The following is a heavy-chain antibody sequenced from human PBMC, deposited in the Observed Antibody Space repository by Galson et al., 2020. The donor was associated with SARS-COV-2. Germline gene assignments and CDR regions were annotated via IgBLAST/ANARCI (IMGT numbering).Heavy chain of an antibody. V-gene: IGHV1-18*01. CDR3: ARSGYYDFWSGYAVDY. D-gene: IGHD3-3*01. J-gene: IGHJ4*02. CDR2: ISAYNGNT. Sequence: ASVKVSCKASGYTFTSSGISWVRQAPGQGLEWMGWISAYNGNTNYAQKLQGRVTMTTDTSTSTAYMELRSLRSDDTAVYYCARSGYYDFWSGYAVDYWGQGTLVTVSS. CDR1: GYTFTSSG.